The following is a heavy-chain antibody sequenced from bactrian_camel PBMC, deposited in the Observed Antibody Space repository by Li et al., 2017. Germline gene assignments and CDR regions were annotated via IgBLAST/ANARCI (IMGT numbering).Heavy chain of an antibody. CDR3: ATDLGGSWYWYKY. CDR2: ISTDGRAT. CDR1: GFTFSSYA. V-gene: IGHV3S7*01. Sequence: VQLVESGGGLVQPGGSLRLSCVASGFTFSSYAMSWVRQAPGKGLEWLSSISTDGRATWYGDSVKGRFTISRDNAKNTMYLQMNSLKSDDTALCYCATDLGGSWYWYKYWGQGTQVTVS. J-gene: IGHJ4*01. D-gene: IGHD6*01.